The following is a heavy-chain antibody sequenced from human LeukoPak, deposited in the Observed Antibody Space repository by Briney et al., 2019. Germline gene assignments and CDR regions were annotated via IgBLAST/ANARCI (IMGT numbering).Heavy chain of an antibody. D-gene: IGHD4-17*01. CDR1: GFTVCSNY. V-gene: IGHV3-66*01. Sequence: GGSLRLSCAASGFTVCSNYMRWVRQAPGKGLECVSVIYSGGSTYYADSVKGRFTISRDKSKNTLYLQMNSLRAEDTAVYYCARGGLDYAIHYFDCWGQGTLVTVSS. CDR2: IYSGGST. J-gene: IGHJ4*02. CDR3: ARGGLDYAIHYFDC.